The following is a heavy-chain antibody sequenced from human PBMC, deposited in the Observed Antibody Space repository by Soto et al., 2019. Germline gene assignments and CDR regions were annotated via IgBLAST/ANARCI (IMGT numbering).Heavy chain of an antibody. CDR2: INPKSGGT. V-gene: IGHV1-2*02. CDR3: ARHSGYCSSNGCWTFDP. J-gene: IGHJ5*02. CDR1: GYTFTDYF. D-gene: IGHD2-2*03. Sequence: ASVKVSCKASGYTFTDYFIHWVRQAPGQGLEWMGWINPKSGGTNYAPNFQGRVTMTRDTSTSTAYMELTWLRFDDTAVHYCARHSGYCSSNGCWTFDPWGHGILLTVS.